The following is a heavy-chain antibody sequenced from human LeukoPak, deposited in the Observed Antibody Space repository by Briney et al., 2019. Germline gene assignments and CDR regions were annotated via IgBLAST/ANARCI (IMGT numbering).Heavy chain of an antibody. CDR1: GYTFTSYG. Sequence: ASVKVSCKASGYTFTSYGISWVRQAPGQGLEWMGWISAYNGNTNYAQKLQGRVTMTTDTSTSTAYMELRSLRSDDTAVYYCARTVGGGLLDCSSTSCPTIFPDIWGQGTMVTVSS. V-gene: IGHV1-18*01. J-gene: IGHJ3*02. CDR3: ARTVGGGLLDCSSTSCPTIFPDI. CDR2: ISAYNGNT. D-gene: IGHD2-2*01.